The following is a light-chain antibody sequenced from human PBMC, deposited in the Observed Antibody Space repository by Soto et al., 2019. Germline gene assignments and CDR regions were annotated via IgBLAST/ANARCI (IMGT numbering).Light chain of an antibody. J-gene: IGKJ1*01. Sequence: DIQMTQSPSSLSASVGDRVTITCRASQGIIDYLAWYQQKPGKAPKLLIYAASTLQSGFPSRFSGSGAGTDFTLTISGLQPEDVATYFCQKYNSAPQTFGQGTKVEIK. V-gene: IGKV1-27*01. CDR2: AAS. CDR1: QGIIDY. CDR3: QKYNSAPQT.